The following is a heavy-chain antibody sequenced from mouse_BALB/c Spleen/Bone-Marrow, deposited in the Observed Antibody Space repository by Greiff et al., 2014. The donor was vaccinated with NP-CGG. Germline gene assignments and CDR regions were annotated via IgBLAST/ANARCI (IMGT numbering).Heavy chain of an antibody. CDR2: IDPANGDT. D-gene: IGHD1-1*01. CDR3: AMYYCDSSYFDY. CDR1: GFKFNDTY. J-gene: IGHJ2*01. V-gene: IGHV14-3*02. Sequence: VQLQQSGAELVKPGASVKLSCTASGFKFNDTYMHWVKQRPEQGLEWIGRIDPANGDTKYDRKFQGKATITADTSSNTAYLQLSNLTSEDSDVYYGAMYYCDSSYFDYWGQGTTLTVSS.